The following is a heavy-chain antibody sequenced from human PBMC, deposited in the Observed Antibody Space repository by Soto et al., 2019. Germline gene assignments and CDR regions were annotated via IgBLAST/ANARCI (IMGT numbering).Heavy chain of an antibody. D-gene: IGHD5-18*01. CDR3: ARDRGDVDTALVTHFDY. V-gene: IGHV1-69*13. Sequence: SVKVSCKASGGTFSSYAISWVRQAPGQGLEWMGGIIPTFGTANYAQKFQGRVTITADESTSTAYMELSSLRSEDTAVYYCARDRGDVDTALVTHFDYWGQGTLVTVSS. J-gene: IGHJ4*02. CDR2: IIPTFGTA. CDR1: GGTFSSYA.